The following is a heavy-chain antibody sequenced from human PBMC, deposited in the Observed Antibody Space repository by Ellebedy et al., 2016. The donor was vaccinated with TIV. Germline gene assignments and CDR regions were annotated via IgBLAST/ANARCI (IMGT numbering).Heavy chain of an antibody. J-gene: IGHJ4*02. Sequence: GESLKISCAASGFTFSSYAMSWVRQAPGKGLEWVSAISGSGGSTYYADSVKGRFTISRDNSKNTLYLQMNSLRAEDTAVYYCAKGDLAAADLGNDYWGQGTLVTVSS. V-gene: IGHV3-23*01. D-gene: IGHD6-13*01. CDR3: AKGDLAAADLGNDY. CDR2: ISGSGGST. CDR1: GFTFSSYA.